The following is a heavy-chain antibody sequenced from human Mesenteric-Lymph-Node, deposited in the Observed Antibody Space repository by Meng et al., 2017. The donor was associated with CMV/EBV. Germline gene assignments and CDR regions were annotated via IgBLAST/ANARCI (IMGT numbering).Heavy chain of an antibody. V-gene: IGHV1-69*02. CDR3: AGGIAAAGSRWFDP. CDR1: GGTFSSYT. D-gene: IGHD6-13*01. J-gene: IGHJ5*02. Sequence: QVQLVQSGAEVKKPGSSVKVSCKASGGTFSSYTISWVRQAPGQGLEWMGRIIPIIGIANYAQKFQGRVTITADKSTSTAYMELRSLRSEDTAVYYCAGGIAAAGSRWFDPWGQGTLVTVSS. CDR2: IIPIIGIA.